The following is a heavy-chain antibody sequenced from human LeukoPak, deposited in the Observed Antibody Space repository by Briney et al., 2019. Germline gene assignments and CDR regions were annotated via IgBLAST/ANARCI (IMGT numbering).Heavy chain of an antibody. V-gene: IGHV4-4*02. J-gene: IGHJ3*01. CDR1: GVSVRSYFY. CDR2: VYHGGST. D-gene: IGHD5-24*01. CDR3: GRVAVEKASIRGLDV. Sequence: SETLSLTCAVSGVSVRSYFYWGWGRGPPGERLERLGEVYHGGSTIYNPSLESRITTSMDTSKNQFSLRLTSVTAADTAVYYCGRVAVEKASIRGLDVWGRGTMVTVSS.